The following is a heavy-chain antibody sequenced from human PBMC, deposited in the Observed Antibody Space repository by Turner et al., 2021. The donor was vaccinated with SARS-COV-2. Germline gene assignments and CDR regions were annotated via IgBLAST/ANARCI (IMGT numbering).Heavy chain of an antibody. CDR3: ARRSSRLGNWYFDL. D-gene: IGHD2-15*01. CDR1: GGSIRSSSYY. CDR2: MYYSGST. J-gene: IGHJ2*01. Sequence: QLQLQESGPGLVKPSETLSHTCTVSGGSIRSSSYYWGWIRQPPGKGLEWIGSMYYSGSTYYNPSLKSRVTISVDTSKNQFSLKLSSVTAADTAVYYWARRSSRLGNWYFDLWGRGTLVTVSS. V-gene: IGHV4-39*01.